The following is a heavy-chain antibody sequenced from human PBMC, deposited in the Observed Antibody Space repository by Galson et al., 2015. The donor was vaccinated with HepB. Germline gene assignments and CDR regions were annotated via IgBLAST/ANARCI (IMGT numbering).Heavy chain of an antibody. CDR2: IYPGDSDT. CDR3: ASHGTSATFDY. D-gene: IGHD2-2*01. J-gene: IGHJ4*02. V-gene: IGHV5-51*01. Sequence: QSGAEVTKPGESLKISCKGSGSSFANYWIGWVRQMPGRGLEWMAIIYPGDSDTRYSPSFQGQVTISADKSIATAYLQWSSLKASDTAIYYCASHGTSATFDYWGQGALVTVSS. CDR1: GSSFANYW.